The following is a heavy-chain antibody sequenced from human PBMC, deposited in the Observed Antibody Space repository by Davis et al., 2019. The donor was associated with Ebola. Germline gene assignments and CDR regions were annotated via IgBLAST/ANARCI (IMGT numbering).Heavy chain of an antibody. CDR3: EKGSGDSGSYRPFDY. V-gene: IGHV3-23*01. Sequence: PGGSLRLSCAASGLTFRSYVMSWVRQAPGKGLEWVSSINSGGGTNYADSVKGRFTVSRDNSKNTLYLQMNSLRVEDTAVYYCEKGSGDSGSYRPFDYWGQGTLVTVSS. CDR2: INSGGGT. J-gene: IGHJ4*02. CDR1: GLTFRSYV. D-gene: IGHD3-16*02.